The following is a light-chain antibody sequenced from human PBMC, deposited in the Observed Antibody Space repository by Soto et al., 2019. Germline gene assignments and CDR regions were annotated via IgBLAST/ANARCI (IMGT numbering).Light chain of an antibody. CDR3: SSCTSSNTVV. J-gene: IGLJ2*01. Sequence: QSALTQPVSVSGSPGQSITISCTGTSSDVGGYNYVSWYQQHPGKAPKLMIYEVTNRPSGVSNRFSGSKSGNTASLTISGLQAEDEADYYCSSCTSSNTVVFGGGTKLTVL. V-gene: IGLV2-14*01. CDR1: SSDVGGYNY. CDR2: EVT.